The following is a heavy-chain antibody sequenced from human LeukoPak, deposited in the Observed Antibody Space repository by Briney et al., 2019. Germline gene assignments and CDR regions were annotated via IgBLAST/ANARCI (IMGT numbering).Heavy chain of an antibody. V-gene: IGHV3-7*05. CDR2: INQGGSEE. J-gene: IGHJ4*02. D-gene: IGHD2-15*01. CDR3: ARAGSVGSVDY. Sequence: PGGSLRLSRAASAFTFSSHWMSCGRQAPGKGLEWVAYINQGGSEEYSVDSVTGRFTISRDHAKNPLYLEMNSLRAEDTAVYYCARAGSVGSVDYWGQGTLVTVSS. CDR1: AFTFSSHW.